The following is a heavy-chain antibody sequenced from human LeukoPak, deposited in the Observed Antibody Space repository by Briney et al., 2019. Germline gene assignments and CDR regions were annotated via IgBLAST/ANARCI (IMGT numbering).Heavy chain of an antibody. CDR3: ARDATSDYYGSGSFDY. D-gene: IGHD3-10*01. CDR1: GGSISSYY. V-gene: IGHV4-59*01. Sequence: SETLSLTCTVSGGSISSYYWSWIRQPPGKGLEWIGYIYYSGSTNYNPSLKSRVTISVDTSKNQFSLKLSSVTAVDTAVYYCARDATSDYYGSGSFDYWGQGTLVTVSS. CDR2: IYYSGST. J-gene: IGHJ4*02.